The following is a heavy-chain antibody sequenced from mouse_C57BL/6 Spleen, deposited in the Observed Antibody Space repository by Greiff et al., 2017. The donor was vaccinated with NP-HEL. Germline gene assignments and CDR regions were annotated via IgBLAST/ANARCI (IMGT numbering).Heavy chain of an antibody. CDR1: GYTFTDYY. CDR3: ARNYDYDKDAMDY. V-gene: IGHV1-26*01. Sequence: EVQLQQSGPELVKPGASVKISCKASGYTFTDYYMNWVKQSHGKSLEWIGDINPNNGGTSYNQKFKGKATLTVDKSSSTAYMELRSLTSEDSAVYYCARNYDYDKDAMDYWGQGTSVTVSS. J-gene: IGHJ4*01. CDR2: INPNNGGT. D-gene: IGHD2-4*01.